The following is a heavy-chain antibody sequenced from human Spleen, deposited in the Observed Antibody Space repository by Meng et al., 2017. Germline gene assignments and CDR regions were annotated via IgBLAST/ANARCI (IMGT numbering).Heavy chain of an antibody. CDR2: IPHRGSS. CDR3: LRGSGGSV. CDR1: GGSISSGDYY. Sequence: QVQLQESGPGLVEPLQTLSLTCTVSGGSISSGDYYWNWIRQPPGKGLEWIGEIPHRGSSAYNPSLKSRVSMSIDKSKNQFSLKLTSVTAADTAVYHCLRGSGGSVWGQGTLVTVSS. J-gene: IGHJ1*01. V-gene: IGHV4-30-4*01. D-gene: IGHD3-10*01.